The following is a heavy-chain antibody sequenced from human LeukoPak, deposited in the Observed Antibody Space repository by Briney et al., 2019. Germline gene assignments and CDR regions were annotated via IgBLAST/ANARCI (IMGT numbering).Heavy chain of an antibody. V-gene: IGHV4-39*07. D-gene: IGHD1-7*01. J-gene: IGHJ6*03. Sequence: PSETLSLTCTVSGGSISSSCCSWGWIRQPPGKGLEWIGSAHYSGSTYYNPSLKSRVTISVDTSKNQFSLKLSSVTAADTAVYYCARLTGTYYYYYMDVWGKGTTVAVSS. CDR3: ARLTGTYYYYYMDV. CDR1: GGSISSSCCS. CDR2: AHYSGST.